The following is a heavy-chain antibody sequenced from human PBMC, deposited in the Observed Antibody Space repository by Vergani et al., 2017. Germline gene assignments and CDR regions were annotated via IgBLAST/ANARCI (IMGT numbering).Heavy chain of an antibody. CDR3: ARGKMNYYDSSGYYYRYYYGMDV. J-gene: IGHJ6*02. CDR1: GGSFSGYY. CDR2: INHSGST. Sequence: QVQLQQWGAGLLKPSETLSLTCAVYGGSFSGYYWNWIRQPPGKGLEWIGEINHSGSTNYNPSLKSRVTISFDTSKNQFSLKLYSVTAADTAVYYCARGKMNYYDSSGYYYRYYYGMDVCGQGP. V-gene: IGHV4-34*01. D-gene: IGHD3-22*01.